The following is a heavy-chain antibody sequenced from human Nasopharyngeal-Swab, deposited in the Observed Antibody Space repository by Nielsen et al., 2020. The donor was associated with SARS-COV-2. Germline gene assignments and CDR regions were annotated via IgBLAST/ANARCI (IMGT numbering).Heavy chain of an antibody. CDR3: ARALKDTRFGPVH. D-gene: IGHD3-9*01. CDR1: GYTFTSYY. J-gene: IGHJ4*02. Sequence: ASVKVSCKAYGYTFTSYYMHWVRQAPGQRLEWMGVINPSGGSTSYAQNFQGRVTMTRDTSTSTVYMELSSLRSDDTAVYYCARALKDTRFGPVHWGQGTLVTVSS. V-gene: IGHV1-46*01. CDR2: INPSGGST.